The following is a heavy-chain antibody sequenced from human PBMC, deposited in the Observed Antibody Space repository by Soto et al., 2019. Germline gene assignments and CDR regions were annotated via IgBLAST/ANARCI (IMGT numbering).Heavy chain of an antibody. CDR2: IYPGESDT. CDR1: GYCFTSFC. Sequence: PRESLKLSSKGSGYCFTSFCIGWVRQMAEKCMEWMWTIYPGESDTRYRPSMQGPPSPSADQYIRPAHMQSSSLNASDTAMYYCARLSVDTAMVTDGTADYCGMDVWGQGTTVTVSS. V-gene: IGHV5-51*01. J-gene: IGHJ6*02. CDR3: ARLSVDTAMVTDGTADYCGMDV. D-gene: IGHD5-18*01.